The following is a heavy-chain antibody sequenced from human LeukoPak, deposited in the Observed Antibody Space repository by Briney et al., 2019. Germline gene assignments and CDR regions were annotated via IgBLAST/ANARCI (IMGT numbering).Heavy chain of an antibody. V-gene: IGHV4-59*01. CDR1: GYSITNNYY. Sequence: PSETLSLTCTVSGYSITNNYYWSWIRQPPGKGLEWIGYIYYSGSTNYNPSLKSRVTISVDTSKNQFSLKLSSVTAADTAVYYCARSSSIAARQVYNWFDPWGQGTLVTVSS. J-gene: IGHJ5*02. D-gene: IGHD6-6*01. CDR2: IYYSGST. CDR3: ARSSSIAARQVYNWFDP.